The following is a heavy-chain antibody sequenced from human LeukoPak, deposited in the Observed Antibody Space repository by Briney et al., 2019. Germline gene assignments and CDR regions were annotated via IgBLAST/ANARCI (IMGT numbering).Heavy chain of an antibody. CDR2: ISGSGGST. CDR3: AKGQGYSSSWRYYYYMDV. Sequence: GGSLRLSCAASGFTFSSYAMSWVRQAPGKGLEWVSAISGSGGSTYYADSVKGRFTISRDNSKNTLYLQMNSLRAEDTAVYYCAKGQGYSSSWRYYYYMDVWGKGTTVTVSS. J-gene: IGHJ6*03. V-gene: IGHV3-23*01. CDR1: GFTFSSYA. D-gene: IGHD6-13*01.